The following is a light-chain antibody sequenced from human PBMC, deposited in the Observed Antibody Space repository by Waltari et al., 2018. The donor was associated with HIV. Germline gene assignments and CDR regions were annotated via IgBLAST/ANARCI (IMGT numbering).Light chain of an antibody. J-gene: IGLJ1*01. Sequence: QTQPPSVSVAPGETARITCGGSDIGRKHVHWYQQKSGQAPLLVIYDDRLRPSGIPARLSGSNSGNMATLTISRVEGADEADYYCQVWENSRDQSFGPGTRVTV. V-gene: IGLV3-21*01. CDR1: DIGRKH. CDR2: DDR. CDR3: QVWENSRDQS.